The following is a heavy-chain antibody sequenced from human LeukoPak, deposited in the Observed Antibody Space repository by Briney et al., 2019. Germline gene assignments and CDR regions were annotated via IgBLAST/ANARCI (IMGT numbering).Heavy chain of an antibody. CDR3: ARDREMATTPDY. CDR1: GFTFSSYG. J-gene: IGHJ4*02. Sequence: GGSLRLSCAASGFTFSSYGMHWVRQAPGKGLEWVAFVRYDGSNKYYADSVKGRFTISRDNSKNTLYLQMNSLRAEDTAVYYCARDREMATTPDYWGRGTLVTVSS. V-gene: IGHV3-30*02. D-gene: IGHD5-24*01. CDR2: VRYDGSNK.